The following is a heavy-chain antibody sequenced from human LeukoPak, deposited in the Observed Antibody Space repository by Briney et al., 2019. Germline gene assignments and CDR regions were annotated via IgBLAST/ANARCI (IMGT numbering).Heavy chain of an antibody. D-gene: IGHD1-26*01. CDR1: GGSFSGYY. CDR3: AVASPSGGTLDAFDI. J-gene: IGHJ3*02. Sequence: PSETLSLTCAVYGGSFSGYYWSWIRQPPGKGLEWIGEINHSGSTNYNPSLKSRVAISVDTSKNQFSLKLSSVTAADTAVYYCAVASPSGGTLDAFDIWGQGTKVTVSS. CDR2: INHSGST. V-gene: IGHV4-34*01.